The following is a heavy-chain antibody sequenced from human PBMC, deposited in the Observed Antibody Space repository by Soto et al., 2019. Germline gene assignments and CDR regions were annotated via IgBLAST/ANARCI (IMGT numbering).Heavy chain of an antibody. V-gene: IGHV2-5*02. CDR3: AHAYGGTSWPNDAFDV. Sequence: QITLKEAGPTLVKPTQTLTLTCTFSGFSLSTDGVGVGWIRQPPGKALEWLALIYWDYDKRYSPSLKSRPTITKDTSKNQVVLTLTDMDPVDTATYYCAHAYGGTSWPNDAFDVWGPGTVVTVSS. CDR2: IYWDYDK. CDR1: GFSLSTDGVG. J-gene: IGHJ3*01. D-gene: IGHD2-2*01.